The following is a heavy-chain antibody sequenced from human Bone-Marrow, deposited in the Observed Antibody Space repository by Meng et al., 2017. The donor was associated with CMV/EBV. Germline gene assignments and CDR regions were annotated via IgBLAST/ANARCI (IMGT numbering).Heavy chain of an antibody. CDR3: TADLAIVATTFDY. Sequence: SGFPFSNAGMSWVRQTPGKGLEWVGRIKSRTDGGTTEYAAPVKGRFTISRDDSKNTLYLQMNSLKTEDTAVYYCTADLAIVATTFDYWGQGTLVTVSS. CDR2: IKSRTDGGTT. V-gene: IGHV3-15*01. J-gene: IGHJ4*02. CDR1: GFPFSNAG. D-gene: IGHD5-12*01.